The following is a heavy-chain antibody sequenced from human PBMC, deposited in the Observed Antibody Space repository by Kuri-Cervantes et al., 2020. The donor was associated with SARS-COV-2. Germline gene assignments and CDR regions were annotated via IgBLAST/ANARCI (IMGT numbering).Heavy chain of an antibody. CDR3: AKDQGMGPKGTVDY. Sequence: GESLKISCAASGFSFSTYWMSWVRQAPGKGLEWVSAISGSGGSTYYADSVKGRFTISRDNSKNTLYLQMNSLRAEDTAVYYCAKDQGMGPKGTVDYWGQGTLVTVSS. D-gene: IGHD4-11*01. CDR2: ISGSGGST. CDR1: GFSFSTYW. V-gene: IGHV3-23*01. J-gene: IGHJ4*02.